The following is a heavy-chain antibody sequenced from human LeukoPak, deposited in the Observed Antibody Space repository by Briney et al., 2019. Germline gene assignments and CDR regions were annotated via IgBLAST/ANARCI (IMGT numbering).Heavy chain of an antibody. CDR1: GFTFSSYG. CDR3: ASLWFGELFGHY. D-gene: IGHD3-10*01. J-gene: IGHJ4*02. V-gene: IGHV3-30*02. Sequence: QPGGSLRLSCAASGFTFSSYGMHWVRQAPGKGLEWVAFIRYDGSNKYYPDSVKGGFTISRDNSKNTLYLQMNSLRAEDTAGYYCASLWFGELFGHYWGQGTLVTVSS. CDR2: IRYDGSNK.